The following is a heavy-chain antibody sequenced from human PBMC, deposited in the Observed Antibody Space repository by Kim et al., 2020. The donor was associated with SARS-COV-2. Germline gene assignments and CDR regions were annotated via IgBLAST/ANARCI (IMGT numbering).Heavy chain of an antibody. V-gene: IGHV4-59*01. Sequence: SETLSLTCTVSGGSISSYYWSWIRQPPGKGLEWIGYIYYSGSTNYNPSLKSRVTISVDTSKNQFSLKLSSVTAADTAVYYCAGGFGGYYYGMDVWGQGTTVTVSS. CDR1: GGSISSYY. CDR3: AGGFGGYYYGMDV. CDR2: IYYSGST. J-gene: IGHJ6*02. D-gene: IGHD3-10*01.